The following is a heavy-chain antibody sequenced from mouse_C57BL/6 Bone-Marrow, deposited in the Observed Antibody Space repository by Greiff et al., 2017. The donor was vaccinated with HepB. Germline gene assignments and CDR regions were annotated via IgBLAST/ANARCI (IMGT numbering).Heavy chain of an antibody. CDR1: GFTFSDYY. CDR2: ISNGGGST. D-gene: IGHD2-3*01. V-gene: IGHV5-12*01. CDR3: ARHDDGYPDWYFDV. J-gene: IGHJ1*03. Sequence: EVKVVESGGGLVQPGGSLKLSCAASGFTFSDYYMYWVRQTPEKRLEWVAYISNGGGSTYYPDTVKGRFTISRDNAKNTLYLQMSRLKSEDTAMYYCARHDDGYPDWYFDVWGTGTTVTVSS.